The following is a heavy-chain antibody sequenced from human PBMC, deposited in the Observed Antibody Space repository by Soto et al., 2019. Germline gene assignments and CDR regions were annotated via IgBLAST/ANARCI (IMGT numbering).Heavy chain of an antibody. CDR3: ARVGFSGLPNDY. Sequence: ETLSLTCAVYGGSFSGYYWSWIRQPPGEGLEWIGEINHSGSTNYNPSLKSRVTISVDTSKNQFSLKLSSVTAADTAVYYCARVGFSGLPNDYWGQGTLVTVSS. V-gene: IGHV4-34*01. J-gene: IGHJ4*02. D-gene: IGHD2-15*01. CDR1: GGSFSGYY. CDR2: INHSGST.